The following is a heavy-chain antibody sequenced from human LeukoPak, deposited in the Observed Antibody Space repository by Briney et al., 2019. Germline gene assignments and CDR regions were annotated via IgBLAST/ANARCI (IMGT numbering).Heavy chain of an antibody. CDR2: ISWDGGNT. CDR1: GFAFGHYT. D-gene: IGHD4-17*01. Sequence: PGGSLRLSCAASGFAFGHYTMHWVRQAPGKGLEWVSLISWDGGNTYYADSVKGRFTISRDNNKNSLYLQMNSLRAEDTAFYCAKDNGYGDNPLDYWGQGTLVTVSS. J-gene: IGHJ4*02. V-gene: IGHV3-43*01. CDR3: AKDNGYGDNPLDY.